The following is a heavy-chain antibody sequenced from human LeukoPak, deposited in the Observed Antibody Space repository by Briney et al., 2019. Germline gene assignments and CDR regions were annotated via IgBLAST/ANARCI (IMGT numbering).Heavy chain of an antibody. CDR2: INPNSGGT. CDR1: GYTFTGYY. Sequence: GASVKVSCKASGYTFTGYYMHWVRQAPGQGLEWMGWINPNSGGTNYAQKFQGRVTMTRDTSISTAYMELSRLRSDDTAVYYCALTGYYGSGRNYYFDYWGQGTLVTVSS. CDR3: ALTGYYGSGRNYYFDY. V-gene: IGHV1-2*02. J-gene: IGHJ4*02. D-gene: IGHD3-10*01.